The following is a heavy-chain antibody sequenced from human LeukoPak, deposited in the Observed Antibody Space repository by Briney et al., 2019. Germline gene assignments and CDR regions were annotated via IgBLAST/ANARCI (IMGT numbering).Heavy chain of an antibody. D-gene: IGHD6-19*01. CDR2: INHSGST. V-gene: IGHV4-34*01. CDR1: GGSFSGYY. J-gene: IGHJ3*02. Sequence: SETLSLTCAVYGGSFSGYYWSWIRQPPGKGLEWIGEINHSGSTNDNPSLKSRVTISVDTSKNQFSLKLSSVTAADTAVYYCARAGAVAGGKNAFDIWGQGTMVTVSS. CDR3: ARAGAVAGGKNAFDI.